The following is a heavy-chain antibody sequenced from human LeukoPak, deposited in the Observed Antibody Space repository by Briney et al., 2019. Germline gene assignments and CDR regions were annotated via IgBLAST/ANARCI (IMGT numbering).Heavy chain of an antibody. CDR1: GGTFSSYA. CDR2: IIPIFGTA. J-gene: IGHJ5*02. Sequence: SVKVSCKASGGTFSSYAISWVRQAPGQGLEWMGGIIPIFGTANYAQKFQGRVTITTDESTSTAYMELSSLRSEDTAVYYCARDGVGATTGEFDPWGQGTLVTVSS. D-gene: IGHD1-26*01. V-gene: IGHV1-69*05. CDR3: ARDGVGATTGEFDP.